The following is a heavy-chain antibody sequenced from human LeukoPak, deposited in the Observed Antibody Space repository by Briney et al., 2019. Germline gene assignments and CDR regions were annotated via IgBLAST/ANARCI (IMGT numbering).Heavy chain of an antibody. D-gene: IGHD1-26*01. Sequence: GGSLRLSCAASGFTFSSYGMSWVRQAPGKGLEWVSAIGGSGDATYYADSVRGRFTISRDNSKNTLNLQMNSLRAEDTAVYYCPSQSGSYFHDAFDIWGQGSMVTVSS. CDR1: GFTFSSYG. CDR2: IGGSGDAT. J-gene: IGHJ3*02. V-gene: IGHV3-23*01. CDR3: PSQSGSYFHDAFDI.